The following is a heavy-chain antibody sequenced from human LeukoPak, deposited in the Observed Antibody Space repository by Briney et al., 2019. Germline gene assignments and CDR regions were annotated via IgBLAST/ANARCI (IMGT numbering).Heavy chain of an antibody. CDR3: ARGVGAPYYYYYMDV. CDR2: IIPIFGTA. D-gene: IGHD3-16*01. CDR1: GGTFSSYA. V-gene: IGHV1-69*13. Sequence: SVKVSCKASGGTFSSYAISWVRQAPGQGLEWMGGIIPIFGTANYAQTFQGRVTSTADESTSTAYMELSSLRSEDTAVYYCARGVGAPYYYYYMDVWGKGTTVTISS. J-gene: IGHJ6*03.